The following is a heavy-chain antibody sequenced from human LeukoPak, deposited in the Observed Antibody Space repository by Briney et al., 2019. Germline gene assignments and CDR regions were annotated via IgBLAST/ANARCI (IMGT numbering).Heavy chain of an antibody. CDR1: GFTFDDYA. Sequence: GRSLRLSCAASGFTFDDYAMHWVRQAPGKGLEWVSGISWNSGSIGYADSVKGRYTISRDNAKNSLYLQMNSLRAEDTALYYCAKGGSWDPYESSGYGSFDPWGQGTLVTVSS. D-gene: IGHD3-22*01. V-gene: IGHV3-9*01. CDR3: AKGGSWDPYESSGYGSFDP. J-gene: IGHJ5*02. CDR2: ISWNSGSI.